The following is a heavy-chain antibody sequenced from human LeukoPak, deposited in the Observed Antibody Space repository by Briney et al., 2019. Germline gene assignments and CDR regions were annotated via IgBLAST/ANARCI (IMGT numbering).Heavy chain of an antibody. D-gene: IGHD2-2*01. CDR1: GFSLSSSGVG. CDR3: AHRFTKVVPAASGTYNWFDP. CDR2: ISWDDDK. V-gene: IGHV2-5*02. J-gene: IGHJ5*02. Sequence: SGPTLVNPTQTLTLTCTLSGFSLSSSGVGVGWIRQPPGKALEWLALISWDDDKRYSPSLKSRLTITKDTSKNQVVLTMTNMDPVDTATYYCAHRFTKVVPAASGTYNWFDPWGQGTLVTVSS.